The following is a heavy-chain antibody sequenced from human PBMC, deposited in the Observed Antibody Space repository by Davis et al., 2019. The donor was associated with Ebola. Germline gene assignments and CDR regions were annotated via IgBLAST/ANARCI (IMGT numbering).Heavy chain of an antibody. CDR2: IIPILGIA. CDR1: GCTFSSYA. CDR3: ARDVRGITGPSEY. D-gene: IGHD1-1*01. Sequence: SVTVSCKASGCTFSSYAISWVRQAPGQGLEWMGRIIPILGIANYAQKVQGRITMTTDTSTSTAYMELRSLRSDDTARYYCARDVRGITGPSEYWGQGTLVTVSS. V-gene: IGHV1-69*04. J-gene: IGHJ4*02.